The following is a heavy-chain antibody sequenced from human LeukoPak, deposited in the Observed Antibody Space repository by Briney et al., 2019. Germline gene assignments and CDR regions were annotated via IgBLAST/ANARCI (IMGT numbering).Heavy chain of an antibody. D-gene: IGHD3-10*01. CDR3: ARDYGSESYYYDY. CDR1: GFTFSNHG. Sequence: PGGSLRLSCAASGFTFSNHGMSWVRQAPGKGLEWVSGIRGSGGSTYYADSVEGRFTISRDNSKNTLYLQMNSLRAEDTAVYSCARDYGSESYYYDYWGQGTLVTVSS. V-gene: IGHV3-23*01. J-gene: IGHJ4*02. CDR2: IRGSGGST.